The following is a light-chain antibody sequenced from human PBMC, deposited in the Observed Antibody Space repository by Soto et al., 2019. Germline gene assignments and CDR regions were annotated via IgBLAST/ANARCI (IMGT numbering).Light chain of an antibody. J-gene: IGLJ2*01. Sequence: QAVVTQSPSASASLGASVKLTCTLSSGHSNYAIAWHQQLPEKGPRYLMKLHSDGSHIKGVGIPDRFSGSSSGAERYLTISSLQSEDEADYYCQTWGTGIVLFGGGTKLTVL. CDR1: SGHSNYA. V-gene: IGLV4-69*01. CDR2: LHSDGSH. CDR3: QTWGTGIVL.